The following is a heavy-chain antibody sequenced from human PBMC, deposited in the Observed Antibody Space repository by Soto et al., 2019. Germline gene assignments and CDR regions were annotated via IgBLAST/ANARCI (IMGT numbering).Heavy chain of an antibody. V-gene: IGHV2-5*02. D-gene: IGHD6-6*01. Sequence: QITLKESGPTLVKPTQTLTLTCTFSGFSLSTSGVGVGWIRQPPGKALEWLALIYWDDDKRYSPSLKSRLTITKDTSKSRVVLTMTNMDPVDTATYYCAHSEHSSSSGTFDYWGQGTLVTVSS. CDR1: GFSLSTSGVG. CDR3: AHSEHSSSSGTFDY. J-gene: IGHJ4*02. CDR2: IYWDDDK.